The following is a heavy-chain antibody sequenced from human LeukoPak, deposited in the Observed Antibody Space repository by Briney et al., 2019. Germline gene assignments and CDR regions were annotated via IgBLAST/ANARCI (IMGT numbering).Heavy chain of an antibody. CDR2: ISYDGSNK. J-gene: IGHJ4*02. V-gene: IGHV3-30-3*01. Sequence: GGSLRLSCAASGFTFSSYAMHWVRQVPGKGLEWVAVISYDGSNKYYADSVKGRFTISRDNSKNTLYLQMNSLRAEDTAVYYCARDFEDVGYFDYWGQGTLVTVSS. D-gene: IGHD3-9*01. CDR3: ARDFEDVGYFDY. CDR1: GFTFSSYA.